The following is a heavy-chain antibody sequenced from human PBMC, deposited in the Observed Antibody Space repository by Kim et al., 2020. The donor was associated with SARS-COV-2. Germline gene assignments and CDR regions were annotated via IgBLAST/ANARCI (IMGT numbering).Heavy chain of an antibody. CDR3: ARVPFDYYGSGSSNYYYYYGMDV. Sequence: SETLSLTCTVSGGSISSYYWSWIRQPPGKGLEWIGYIYYSGSTNYNPSLKSRVTISVGTSKNQFSLKLSSVTAADTAVYYCARVPFDYYGSGSSNYYYYYGMDVWGQGTTVTVSS. CDR1: GGSISSYY. V-gene: IGHV4-59*01. D-gene: IGHD3-10*01. J-gene: IGHJ6*02. CDR2: IYYSGST.